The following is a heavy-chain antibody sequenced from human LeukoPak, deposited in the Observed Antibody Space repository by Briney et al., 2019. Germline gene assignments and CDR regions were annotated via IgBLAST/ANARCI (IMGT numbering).Heavy chain of an antibody. CDR3: ARDSPRTGP. V-gene: IGHV3-74*01. CDR2: IDGDGRIT. CDR1: GFTFSSYW. Sequence: GGSLRLSCAASGFTFSSYWMHWVRQAPGKGLLWVSHIDGDGRITNYGDSVKGRFTISRDNSKNTLYLQMNSLRAEDTAVYYCARDSPRTGPWGQGILVTVSS. D-gene: IGHD1-1*01. J-gene: IGHJ5*02.